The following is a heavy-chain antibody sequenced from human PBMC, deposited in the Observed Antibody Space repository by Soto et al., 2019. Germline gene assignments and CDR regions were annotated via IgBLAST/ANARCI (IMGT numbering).Heavy chain of an antibody. D-gene: IGHD6-19*01. V-gene: IGHV1-69*12. CDR2: IIPIFGTA. J-gene: IGHJ6*02. CDR3: ARAVAAGVYYSYGMDV. CDR1: GGTFSSYA. Sequence: QVQLVQSGAEVKKPGSSVKVSCKASGGTFSSYAINWVRQAPGQGLEWMGGIIPIFGTADYAQKFQGRVTITADESTSTAYLELRSLRSEDTAVYYCARAVAAGVYYSYGMDVWGQGTTVTVSS.